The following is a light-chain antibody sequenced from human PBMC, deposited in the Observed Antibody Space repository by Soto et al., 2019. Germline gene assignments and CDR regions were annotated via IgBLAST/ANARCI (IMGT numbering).Light chain of an antibody. J-gene: IGLJ1*01. CDR2: EVT. CDR1: SSDDGGYNY. V-gene: IGLV2-8*01. Sequence: QSALTQPPSASGSPGQSITISCTGTSSDDGGYNYVYWYQQHPGKAPKLMIYEVTKRPSGVPDRFSGSKSGNTASLTVSGLQAEDEADYYCSSYADSNSYVFGTGTKVTVL. CDR3: SSYADSNSYV.